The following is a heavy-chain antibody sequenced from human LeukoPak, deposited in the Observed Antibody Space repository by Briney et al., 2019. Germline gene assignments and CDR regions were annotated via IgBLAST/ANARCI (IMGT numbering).Heavy chain of an antibody. Sequence: PGKSLRLSCAASGFTFSGYPIHWVRQAPGKGLEWVAVISYDGSNKYYADSVKGRFTISRDNAKNTLYLQMNSLRAEDTAVYYCARRVVVPAAPYYFDYWGQGTLVTVSS. CDR3: ARRVVVPAAPYYFDY. CDR2: ISYDGSNK. D-gene: IGHD2-2*01. V-gene: IGHV3-30-3*01. CDR1: GFTFSGYP. J-gene: IGHJ4*02.